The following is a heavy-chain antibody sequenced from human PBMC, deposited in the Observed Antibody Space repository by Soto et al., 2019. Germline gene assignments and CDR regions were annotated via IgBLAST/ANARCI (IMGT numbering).Heavy chain of an antibody. Sequence: PGGSLRLSCAASGFPFSSYGMHWVRQAPGKGLEWVAVIWYDGSNKYYADSVKGRFTISRDNSKNTLYLQMNSLRAEDTAVYYCARVLDYNYGMDVWGQGTTVTVSS. J-gene: IGHJ6*02. V-gene: IGHV3-33*01. CDR3: ARVLDYNYGMDV. CDR1: GFPFSSYG. CDR2: IWYDGSNK.